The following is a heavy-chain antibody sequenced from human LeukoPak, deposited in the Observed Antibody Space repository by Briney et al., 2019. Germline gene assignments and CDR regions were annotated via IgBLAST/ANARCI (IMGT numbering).Heavy chain of an antibody. CDR3: ARVLVQVLSLFGPNCSSTSCYRHYYYYGMDV. CDR2: IYHSGST. V-gene: IGHV4-4*02. D-gene: IGHD2-2*01. Sequence: SETLSLTCAVSGGSISSSNWRSWVRQPPGKGLEWIGEIYHSGSTNYNPSLKSRVTISVDKSKNQFSLKLSSVTAADTAVYYCARVLVQVLSLFGPNCSSTSCYRHYYYYGMDVWGQGTTVTVSS. CDR1: GGSISSSNW. J-gene: IGHJ6*02.